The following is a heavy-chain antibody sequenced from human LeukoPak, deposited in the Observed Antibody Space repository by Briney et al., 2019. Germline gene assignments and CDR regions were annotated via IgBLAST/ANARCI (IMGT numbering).Heavy chain of an antibody. CDR3: ATRRPPTSIVVVPAAIGWFDP. J-gene: IGHJ5*02. CDR2: FDPEDGET. Sequence: ASVKVSCKVSGYTLTELSMHWVRQAPGKGHEWMGGFDPEDGETIYAQKFQGRVTMTEDTSTDTAYMELSSLRSEDTAVYYCATRRPPTSIVVVPAAIGWFDPWGQGTLVTVSS. V-gene: IGHV1-24*01. CDR1: GYTLTELS. D-gene: IGHD2-2*02.